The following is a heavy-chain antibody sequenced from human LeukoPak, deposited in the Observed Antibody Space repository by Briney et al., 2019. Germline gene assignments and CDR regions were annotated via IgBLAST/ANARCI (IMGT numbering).Heavy chain of an antibody. Sequence: PSETLSLTCTVSGGSISSSSYYWGWIRQPPGKGLEWIGSIYYSGSTYYNPSLKSQVTISVDTSKNQFSLKLSSVTAADTAVYYCARPSRAAAGTFDYWGQGTLVTVSS. V-gene: IGHV4-39*01. J-gene: IGHJ4*02. CDR3: ARPSRAAAGTFDY. CDR2: IYYSGST. CDR1: GGSISSSSYY. D-gene: IGHD6-13*01.